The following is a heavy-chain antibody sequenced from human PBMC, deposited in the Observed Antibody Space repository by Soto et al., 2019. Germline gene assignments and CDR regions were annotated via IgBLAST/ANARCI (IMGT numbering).Heavy chain of an antibody. D-gene: IGHD3-22*01. CDR1: GFTFSSYG. J-gene: IGHJ4*02. CDR2: ISYDGSNK. Sequence: GFPRISCAASGFTFSSYGMHWVRQAPGKGLEWVAVISYDGSNKYYSDSAKGRFTISRDNSKNTLYLQMNSLRAEDMVVYYCAKDRRYYDSCGPIDYWGQGTLVTVSS. V-gene: IGHV3-30*18. CDR3: AKDRRYYDSCGPIDY.